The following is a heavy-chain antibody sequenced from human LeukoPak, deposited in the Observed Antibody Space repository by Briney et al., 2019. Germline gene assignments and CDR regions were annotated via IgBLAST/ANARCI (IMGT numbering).Heavy chain of an antibody. D-gene: IGHD6-13*01. Sequence: GGSLRLSCAASGFTFSSYSMNWVRQAPGKGLEWVSSMSSSSSYIYYADSVKGRFTISRDNAKNSLYLQMNSLRAEDTAVYYCARGGIAAAGQTHFDYWGQGTLVTVSS. CDR2: MSSSSSYI. V-gene: IGHV3-21*01. CDR1: GFTFSSYS. CDR3: ARGGIAAAGQTHFDY. J-gene: IGHJ4*02.